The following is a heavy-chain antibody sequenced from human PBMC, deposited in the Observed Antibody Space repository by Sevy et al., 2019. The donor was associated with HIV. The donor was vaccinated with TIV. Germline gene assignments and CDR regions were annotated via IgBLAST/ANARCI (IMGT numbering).Heavy chain of an antibody. CDR1: GFAFSTYW. J-gene: IGHJ4*02. D-gene: IGHD4-17*01. Sequence: GGSLRLSCAASGFAFSTYWMTWVCQAPGTGLEWVANIKYDGSEKYYVDSVKGRFTISRDNAKNSLYLQMNSLRAEDTAVYYCARDLAHGSEDYGDYYFDYWGQGTLVTVSS. CDR3: ARDLAHGSEDYGDYYFDY. CDR2: IKYDGSEK. V-gene: IGHV3-7*01.